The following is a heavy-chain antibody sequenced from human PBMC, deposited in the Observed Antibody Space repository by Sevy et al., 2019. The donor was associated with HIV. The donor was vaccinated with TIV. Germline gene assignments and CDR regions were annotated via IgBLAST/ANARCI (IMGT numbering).Heavy chain of an antibody. CDR2: IHPTDSDA. J-gene: IGHJ4*02. CDR1: GYSFTSYW. D-gene: IGHD3-10*01. CDR3: VTLYYFGSGNPYYFDY. V-gene: IGHV5-51*01. Sequence: GESLKISCKGSGYSFTSYWIGWVRQMPGKGLEWMGIIHPTDSDARYSPSFQGQVTISADKSISNAYLQWSSLRASDTAMYYCVTLYYFGSGNPYYFDYWGQGTLVTVSS.